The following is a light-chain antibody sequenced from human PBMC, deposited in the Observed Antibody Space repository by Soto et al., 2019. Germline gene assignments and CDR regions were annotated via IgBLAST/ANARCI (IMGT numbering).Light chain of an antibody. V-gene: IGKV1-5*01. CDR3: QQHKSYPVT. J-gene: IGKJ4*01. CDR1: QNIDIW. Sequence: DIQMTQSPSTLSASVGDRVTITCRASQNIDIWLSWYQQKPGKAPKLLIYDASNLNSRVPSRFSGSGSGTELTLTISSLQPDDFGTYYCQQHKSYPVTFGGGTKVDIK. CDR2: DAS.